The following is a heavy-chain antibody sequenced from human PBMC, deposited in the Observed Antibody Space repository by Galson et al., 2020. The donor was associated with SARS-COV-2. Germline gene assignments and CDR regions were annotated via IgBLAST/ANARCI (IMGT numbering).Heavy chain of an antibody. CDR3: AASYDFWIMDWFDP. CDR1: GFTFTSSA. J-gene: IGHJ5*02. Sequence: KISCKASGFTFTSSAVQWVRQARGQRLEWIGWIVVGSGNTNYAQKFQERVTITRDMSTSTAYMELSSLRSEDTAVYYCAASYDFWIMDWFDPWGQGTLVTVSS. V-gene: IGHV1-58*01. CDR2: IVVGSGNT. D-gene: IGHD3-3*01.